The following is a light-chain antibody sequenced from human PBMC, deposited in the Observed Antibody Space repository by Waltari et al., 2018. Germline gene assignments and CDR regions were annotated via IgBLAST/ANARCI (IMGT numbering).Light chain of an antibody. V-gene: IGKV3-15*01. CDR2: GES. J-gene: IGKJ1*01. Sequence: EIVMTQSPATLSVFPGERATLSCRASQNIRSNLAWYQHKPGQAPRLLIYGESTRATGIPVRFSGSGSGTEFTLTISSLQSEDFAVYFCQQYDNWLGTFGQGTKVEIK. CDR3: QQYDNWLGT. CDR1: QNIRSN.